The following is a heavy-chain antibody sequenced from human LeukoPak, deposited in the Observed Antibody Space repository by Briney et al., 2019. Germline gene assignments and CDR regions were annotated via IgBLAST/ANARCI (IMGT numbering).Heavy chain of an antibody. V-gene: IGHV1-8*01. CDR2: MNPNSGNT. J-gene: IGHJ6*02. CDR3: ARGLGDFWSGYPHYYYYGMDV. D-gene: IGHD3-3*01. CDR1: GYTFTSYD. Sequence: ASVKVSCKASGYTFTSYDINWVRQATGQGLEWMGWMNPNSGNTGYAQKFQGRVTMTRNTSISTAYMELSSLRSEDTAVYYCARGLGDFWSGYPHYYYYGMDVWGQGTTVTVSS.